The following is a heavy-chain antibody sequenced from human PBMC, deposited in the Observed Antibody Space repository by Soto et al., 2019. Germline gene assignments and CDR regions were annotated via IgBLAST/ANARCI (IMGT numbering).Heavy chain of an antibody. CDR1: GFTFSNYA. CDR3: AREIRNYYGMDV. J-gene: IGHJ6*02. D-gene: IGHD3-3*01. CDR2: ISTSSSYI. V-gene: IGHV3-21*01. Sequence: VGSLRLSCAASGFTFSNYAMNWVRQAPVKGLEWVSSISTSSSYIYYADSVKGRFTISRDNAKNSLYLQMNSLRAEDTAVYYCAREIRNYYGMDVWGQGTTVTVS.